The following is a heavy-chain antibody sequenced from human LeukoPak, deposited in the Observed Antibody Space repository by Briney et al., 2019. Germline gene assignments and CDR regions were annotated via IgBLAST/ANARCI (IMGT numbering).Heavy chain of an antibody. CDR1: GFTFDVYD. Sequence: QAGGSLSLSCAASGFTFDVYDMHWLRHAPGKGLEWVSGISWNSGSIGYADSVKGRFPISRDNAKNSLYLQMNSLRAEDTALYYCAKGVNWTFDYRGQGTLVTVSS. CDR3: AKGVNWTFDY. D-gene: IGHD1-1*01. J-gene: IGHJ4*02. V-gene: IGHV3-9*01. CDR2: ISWNSGSI.